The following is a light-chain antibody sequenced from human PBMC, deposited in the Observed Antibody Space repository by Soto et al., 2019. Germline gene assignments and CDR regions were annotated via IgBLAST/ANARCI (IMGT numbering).Light chain of an antibody. J-gene: IGKJ1*01. CDR3: QQYYSYPQT. V-gene: IGKV1-8*01. CDR1: QGISSY. Sequence: AIRMTQSPSTFSACHRERVTITCRASQGISSYLAWYHQKPGKAPKLLIYGASSLQSGVPERFSGSGSGTDFTLTISGLQSEDFAAYYCQQYYSYPQTFGQGTKVDIK. CDR2: GAS.